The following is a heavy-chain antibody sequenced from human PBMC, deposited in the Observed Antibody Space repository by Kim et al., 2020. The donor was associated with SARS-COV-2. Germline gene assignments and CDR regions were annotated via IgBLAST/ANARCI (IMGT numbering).Heavy chain of an antibody. V-gene: IGHV3-7*01. CDR3: AGLIHGYAIFCYFYYMDV. CDR1: GFTLATSW. J-gene: IGHJ6*03. D-gene: IGHD3-9*01. Sequence: GGSLSLSCSVSGFTLATSWMTWVRQVPGKGLEWVANINQDGTERHYSDPSKGRFTISTDISKNSQYFHMYRLRVDDTAVEYCAGLIHGYAIFCYFYYMDV. CDR2: INQDGTER.